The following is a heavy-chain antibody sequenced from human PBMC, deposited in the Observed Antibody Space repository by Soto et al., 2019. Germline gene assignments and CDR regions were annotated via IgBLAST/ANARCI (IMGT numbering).Heavy chain of an antibody. Sequence: QVQLQESGPGLVEPSETLSLTCTVSGGSISTYSWNWIRQPAGKGLEWIGRVDTTGVTNYIASLKSRVTMSVDTSKNQFSLNLRFVTAADTAVYFCAKDDSGAADIWGQGTMVTVS. CDR3: AKDDSGAADI. CDR1: GGSISTYS. V-gene: IGHV4-4*07. D-gene: IGHD3-16*01. J-gene: IGHJ3*02. CDR2: VDTTGVT.